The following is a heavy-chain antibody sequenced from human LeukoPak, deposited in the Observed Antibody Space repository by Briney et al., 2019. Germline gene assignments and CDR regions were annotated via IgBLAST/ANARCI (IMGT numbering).Heavy chain of an antibody. CDR2: IYYSGST. CDR1: X. D-gene: IGHD1-26*01. V-gene: IGHV4-31*02. J-gene: IGHJ4*02. CDR3: ARGGGSGSREFDY. Sequence: XWXCIXQHPGKGLEWIGYIYYSGSTYYNPSLKSRVTISVDTSKNQFSLKLSSVTAADTAVYYCARGGGSGSREFDYWGQGTLVTVSS.